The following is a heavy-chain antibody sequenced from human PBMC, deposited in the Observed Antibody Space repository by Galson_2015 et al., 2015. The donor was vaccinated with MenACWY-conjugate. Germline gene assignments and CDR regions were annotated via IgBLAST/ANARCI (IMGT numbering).Heavy chain of an antibody. CDR3: TRGNDGYSRFDP. J-gene: IGHJ5*02. D-gene: IGHD5-24*01. CDR2: ISPDGSVT. CDR1: GFTFNQYW. Sequence: SLRLSCAASGFTFNQYWMHWVRQAPGKGLVWVSRISPDGSVTNYADSVKGRFTLSRDNAKNTLYLQMSSLRGDDTAVYHCTRGNDGYSRFDPWGQGTLVTVSS. V-gene: IGHV3-74*01.